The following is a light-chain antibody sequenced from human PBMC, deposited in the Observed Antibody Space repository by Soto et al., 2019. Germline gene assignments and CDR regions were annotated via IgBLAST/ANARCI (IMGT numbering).Light chain of an antibody. CDR1: RGIGST. CDR3: QHYVTWPLA. Sequence: EVVMTQSPATLSVSPGERATLSCRASRGIGSTLAWYQQKPGQTPRLLIYDTSTRATGVPARFIGSASGTEFTLTITSLQSEDFAIYYCQHYVTWPLAFCGGTRVENK. J-gene: IGKJ4*01. V-gene: IGKV3-15*01. CDR2: DTS.